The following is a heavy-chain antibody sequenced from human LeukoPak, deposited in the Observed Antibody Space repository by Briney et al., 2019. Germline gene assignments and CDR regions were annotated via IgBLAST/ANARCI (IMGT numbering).Heavy chain of an antibody. CDR3: ARDSVVPAAQSYYYYYMDV. J-gene: IGHJ6*03. Sequence: GGSLRLSCAASGFTFSTYSMNWVRQAPGKGLEWLSSISSSSSAIYYANSVQGRFTISRDNAKNSLYLQMNTLRAEDAAVYYCARDSVVPAAQSYYYYYMDVWGKGTTVTVSS. V-gene: IGHV3-21*01. D-gene: IGHD2-2*01. CDR1: GFTFSTYS. CDR2: ISSSSSAI.